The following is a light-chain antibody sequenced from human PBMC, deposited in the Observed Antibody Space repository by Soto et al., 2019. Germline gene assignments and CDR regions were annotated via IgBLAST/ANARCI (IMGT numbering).Light chain of an antibody. J-gene: IGKJ4*01. CDR3: QQRSNWIT. CDR2: DAS. V-gene: IGKV3-11*01. Sequence: IVLTQSPATLSLFPGKRATLSCRASQSISTYLAWYQQRSGQAPRLLIFDASSRATGIPARFSGSGSGTDFTLTISSLEPEDFAVYYCQQRSNWITFGGGTKVDIK. CDR1: QSISTY.